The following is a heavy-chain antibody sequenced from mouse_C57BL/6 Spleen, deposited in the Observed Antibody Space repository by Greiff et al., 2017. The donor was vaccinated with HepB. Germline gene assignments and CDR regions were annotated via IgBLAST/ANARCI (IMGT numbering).Heavy chain of an antibody. D-gene: IGHD1-1*01. CDR2: IHPNSGST. CDR1: GYTFTSYW. V-gene: IGHV1-64*01. Sequence: QVQLQQPGAELVKPGASVKLSCKASGYTFTSYWMHWVKQRPGQGLEWIGMIHPNSGSTNYNEKFKSKATLTVDKSSSTAYIQLNSLTSEDSAVYYCARERTVGATEYFDYWGQGTTLTVSS. J-gene: IGHJ2*01. CDR3: ARERTVGATEYFDY.